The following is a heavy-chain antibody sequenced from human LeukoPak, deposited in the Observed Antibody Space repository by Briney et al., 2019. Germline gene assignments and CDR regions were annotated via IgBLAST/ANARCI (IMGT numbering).Heavy chain of an antibody. V-gene: IGHV3-23*01. CDR2: ISGSGGST. D-gene: IGHD3-3*01. J-gene: IGHJ4*02. Sequence: GGSLRLSCAASGFTFSSYAMSWVRQAPGKGLEWVSAISGSGGSTYYADSVKGRFTISRDNSKNTLYLEMNSLRAEDTAVYYCARDPVTGYDFWSSYYNFDYWGQGTLVTVSS. CDR3: ARDPVTGYDFWSSYYNFDY. CDR1: GFTFSSYA.